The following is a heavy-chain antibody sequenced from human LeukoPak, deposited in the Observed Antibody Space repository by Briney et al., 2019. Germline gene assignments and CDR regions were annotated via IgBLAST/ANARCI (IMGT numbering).Heavy chain of an antibody. CDR3: ARDHQVSYFDL. J-gene: IGHJ4*02. Sequence: GGSLRLSCAASGFTFSSYSMHWVRQAPGKGLEWVALISDDGSNEQLADSVKGRFTVSRDSSKNTVYLQMNSLRAEDTAMYYCARDHQVSYFDLWGQGTLVTVSS. D-gene: IGHD6-6*01. CDR1: GFTFSSYS. CDR2: ISDDGSNE. V-gene: IGHV3-30*04.